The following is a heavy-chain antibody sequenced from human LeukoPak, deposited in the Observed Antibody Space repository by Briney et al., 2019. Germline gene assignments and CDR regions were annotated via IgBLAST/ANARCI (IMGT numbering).Heavy chain of an antibody. CDR3: AKDGEMPTVWRASYYFGY. Sequence: GGSLTLSCAASGFTFNQYDMTWVRQAPGGGLEWVSCIRGSARRTDYANSVKGRITISRDNSKNTLYLQMNRLRAEDTAMYYCAKDGEMPTVWRASYYFGYWGHGVLVTVSS. V-gene: IGHV3-23*01. J-gene: IGHJ4*01. CDR2: IRGSARRT. D-gene: IGHD5-24*01. CDR1: GFTFNQYD.